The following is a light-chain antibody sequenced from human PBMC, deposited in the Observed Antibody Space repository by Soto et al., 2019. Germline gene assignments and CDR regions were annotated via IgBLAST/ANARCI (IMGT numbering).Light chain of an antibody. V-gene: IGKV1-12*01. CDR3: QHANSFPFT. Sequence: DIQMTQSPPSVSASVGDRVTITCRASQDISSWLVWYQQKPGKAPKLLIYAASSLQAGIPSRFRGSGSGTDFTLNISSLQPEEFATYYCQHANSFPFTFGPGTKVDIK. J-gene: IGKJ3*01. CDR1: QDISSW. CDR2: AAS.